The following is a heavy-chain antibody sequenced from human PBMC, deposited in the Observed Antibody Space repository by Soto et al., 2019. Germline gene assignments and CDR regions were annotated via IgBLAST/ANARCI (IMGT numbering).Heavy chain of an antibody. CDR2: ISGSGGST. J-gene: IGHJ3*02. CDR3: AKDLRVGYDILTGYYEDAFDI. D-gene: IGHD3-9*01. V-gene: IGHV3-23*01. Sequence: GGSLRLSCAASGFTFSSYAMSWVRQAPGKGLEWVSAISGSGGSTYYADSVKGRFTISRDNSKNTLYLQMNSLRAEDTAVYYCAKDLRVGYDILTGYYEDAFDIWGQGTMVTVSS. CDR1: GFTFSSYA.